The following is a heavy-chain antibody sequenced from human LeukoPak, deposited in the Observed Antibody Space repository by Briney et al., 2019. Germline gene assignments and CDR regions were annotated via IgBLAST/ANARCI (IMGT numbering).Heavy chain of an antibody. CDR3: ARDSPDYGDNLPDY. D-gene: IGHD4-17*01. CDR2: ISYDGSNK. J-gene: IGHJ4*02. V-gene: IGHV3-30*03. Sequence: GGSLRLSCAASGFTFSSYGMHWVRQAPGKGLEWVAVISYDGSNKYYADSVKGRFTISRDNSKNTLYLQMNSLRAEDTAVYYCARDSPDYGDNLPDYWGQGTLVTVSS. CDR1: GFTFSSYG.